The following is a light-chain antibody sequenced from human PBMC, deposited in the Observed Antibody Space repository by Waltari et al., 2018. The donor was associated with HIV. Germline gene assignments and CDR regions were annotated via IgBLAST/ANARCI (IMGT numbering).Light chain of an antibody. CDR2: GIS. CDR3: QQSNTFPLT. CDR1: QGVSSW. J-gene: IGKJ4*01. V-gene: IGKV1-12*01. Sequence: DIQVTQSPSSVSESVGDRVTITCRASQGVSSWLAWYQQRPGKAPKRLIYGISTLQSGVPSMFSGGGSGADFTLTINSLQTEDSATYFCQQSNTFPLTLGGGTNVEIK.